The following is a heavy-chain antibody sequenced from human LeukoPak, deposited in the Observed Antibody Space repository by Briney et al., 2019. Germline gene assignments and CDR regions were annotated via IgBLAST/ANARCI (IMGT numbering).Heavy chain of an antibody. J-gene: IGHJ5*02. CDR3: ARTVGRYCSGGSCPWFDP. V-gene: IGHV1-18*01. Sequence: GASVKVSCKASGYTFTSYGISWVRQAPGQGLEWMGWISAYNGNTNYAQKLQGRVTMTTDTSTSTAYMELRSLRSDDTAVYYCARTVGRYCSGGSCPWFDPWGQGTLVTVSS. D-gene: IGHD2-15*01. CDR2: ISAYNGNT. CDR1: GYTFTSYG.